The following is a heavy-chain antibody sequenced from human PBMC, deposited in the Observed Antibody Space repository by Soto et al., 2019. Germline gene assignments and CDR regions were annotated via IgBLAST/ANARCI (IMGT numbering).Heavy chain of an antibody. D-gene: IGHD2-8*01. CDR3: AREFGYCTNGVCYSHFDY. J-gene: IGHJ4*02. CDR1: GYTFTGYY. Sequence: ASVKVSCKASGYTFTGYYMHWVRQAPGQGLEWMGWINPNSGGTNYAQKFQGWVTMTRDTPISTAYMELSRLRSDDTAVYYCAREFGYCTNGVCYSHFDYWGQGTLVTVSS. V-gene: IGHV1-2*04. CDR2: INPNSGGT.